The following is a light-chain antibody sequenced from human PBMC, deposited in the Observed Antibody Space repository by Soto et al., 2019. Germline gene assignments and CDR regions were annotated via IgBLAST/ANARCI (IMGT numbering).Light chain of an antibody. J-gene: IGLJ2*01. Sequence: QTVVTQSPSASASLGASVKLTCTLSSGHSSYAIAWHQQQPEKGPRYLMKVDSDGSHTKGDGIPDRFSGSSSGPERYLHISSLQSEDEADYCCQTWGTGIHVVFGGGTKVTVL. CDR3: QTWGTGIHVV. CDR2: VDSDGSH. CDR1: SGHSSYA. V-gene: IGLV4-69*01.